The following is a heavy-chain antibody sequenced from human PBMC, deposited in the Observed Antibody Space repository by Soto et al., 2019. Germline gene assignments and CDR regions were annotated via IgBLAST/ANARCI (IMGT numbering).Heavy chain of an antibody. Sequence: XATLSLTCTVSGGSVSSDTHYWSWIRQPPGKRLERIGFIYSSGSTNYNPSLKSRVTMSVDTSKNQFSLKLRSVIVADTAVYHCARFVRSCSGTTCYTRADVWGQGTTVTVSS. CDR3: ARFVRSCSGTTCYTRADV. CDR2: IYSSGST. V-gene: IGHV4-61*01. J-gene: IGHJ6*02. CDR1: GGSVSSDTHY. D-gene: IGHD2-2*02.